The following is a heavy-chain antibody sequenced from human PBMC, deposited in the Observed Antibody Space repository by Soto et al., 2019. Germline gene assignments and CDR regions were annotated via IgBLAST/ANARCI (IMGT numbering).Heavy chain of an antibody. Sequence: QVQLVQSGAEVKKPGASVKVSCKASGITSTTYAIHWVRQAPGHGLEWMGWINTGNGNTRYSQRFLGRVSLTTDTSTNTASMDLSSLTSEDTAVYYCARAISGYVTWGQGTLITVSS. CDR3: ARAISGYVT. CDR1: GITSTTYA. D-gene: IGHD5-12*01. CDR2: INTGNGNT. V-gene: IGHV1-3*04. J-gene: IGHJ5*02.